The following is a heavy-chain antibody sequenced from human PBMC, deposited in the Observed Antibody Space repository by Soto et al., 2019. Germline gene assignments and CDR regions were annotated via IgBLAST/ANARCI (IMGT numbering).Heavy chain of an antibody. V-gene: IGHV1-69*12. Sequence: QVQLEQSGAEVKKPGSSVKVSCKASGGTFRTAAISWVRQAPGQGLEWMGGIMPVFRTPDYAQKFQGRVTITADESTNTAYMELSGLRSDDTXXXXXXXXXXXXXXXGNYYYILDVWGQGTTITVSS. CDR1: GGTFRTAA. J-gene: IGHJ6*02. CDR2: IMPVFRTP. CDR3: XXXXXXXXXXGNYYYILDV.